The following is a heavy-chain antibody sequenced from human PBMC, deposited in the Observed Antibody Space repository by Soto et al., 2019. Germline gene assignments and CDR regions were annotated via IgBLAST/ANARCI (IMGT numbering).Heavy chain of an antibody. J-gene: IGHJ6*02. Sequence: SETLSLTCAVYGVSFSGYYWGWIRQPPGKGLEWIGSIYYSGSTYYNPSLKSRVTISVDTSKNQFSLKLSSVTAADTAVYYCACIFSGGYGYGFYYYGMDVWGQGTTVTVSS. V-gene: IGHV4-39*01. D-gene: IGHD5-18*01. CDR2: IYYSGST. CDR3: ACIFSGGYGYGFYYYGMDV. CDR1: GVSFSGYY.